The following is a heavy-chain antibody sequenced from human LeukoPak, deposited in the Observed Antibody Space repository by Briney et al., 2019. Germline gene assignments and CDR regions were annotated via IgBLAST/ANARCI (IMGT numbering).Heavy chain of an antibody. Sequence: SETLSLTCAVYGGSFSGYYWSWIRQPPGKGLEWLGEINHSGSTNYNPSLKSRVTISVDTSKNQFSLKLSSVTAADTAVYYCARGIVDIVVVPAASMGPDMNDYWGQGTLVTVSS. CDR2: INHSGST. V-gene: IGHV4-34*01. D-gene: IGHD2-2*01. CDR3: ARGIVDIVVVPAASMGPDMNDY. CDR1: GGSFSGYY. J-gene: IGHJ4*02.